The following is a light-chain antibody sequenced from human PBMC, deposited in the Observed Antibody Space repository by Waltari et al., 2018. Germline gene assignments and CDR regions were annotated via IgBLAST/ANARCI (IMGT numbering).Light chain of an antibody. J-gene: IGKJ1*01. Sequence: EFVLTQSPGTLSLSPGERATLSCRASQSVGKFLAWYQQKPGQAPRLLIYDASIRATGIPDRFSGSGSGTDFSLTISRLEPEDFALYYCQHYVRLPVSFGQGTKVGIK. CDR2: DAS. CDR3: QHYVRLPVS. CDR1: QSVGKF. V-gene: IGKV3-20*01.